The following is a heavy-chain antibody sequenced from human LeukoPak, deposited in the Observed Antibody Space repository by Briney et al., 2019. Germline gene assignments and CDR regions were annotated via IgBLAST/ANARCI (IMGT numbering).Heavy chain of an antibody. Sequence: ASVKVSCKVSGYTFTGHYMHWVRQAPGQGLEWMGRINPNSGGTNYAQKFQGRVTMTRDTSITTAYMELSRLRSDDTAVYYCARNDYATDYFDYWGQGTLVTVSS. J-gene: IGHJ4*02. CDR3: ARNDYATDYFDY. V-gene: IGHV1-2*06. CDR2: INPNSGGT. CDR1: GYTFTGHY. D-gene: IGHD1-1*01.